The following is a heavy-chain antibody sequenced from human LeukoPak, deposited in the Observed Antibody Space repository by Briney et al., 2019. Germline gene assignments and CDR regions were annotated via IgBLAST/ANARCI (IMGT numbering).Heavy chain of an antibody. CDR1: DDSISDYY. J-gene: IGHJ4*02. CDR2: IYNSESI. CDR3: ARGSGSTTPFPFDY. V-gene: IGHV4-59*01. Sequence: SETLSLTCTVSDDSISDYYRGWIRQPPWKGLEWIGYIYNSESINYNPSLKSRVTISIETSKNQFSLKLSSVTAADTAVYYCARGSGSTTPFPFDYWGQGTLVTVSS. D-gene: IGHD1-26*01.